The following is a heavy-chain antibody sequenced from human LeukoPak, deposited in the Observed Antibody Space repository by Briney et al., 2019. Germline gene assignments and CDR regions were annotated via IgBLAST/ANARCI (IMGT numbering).Heavy chain of an antibody. V-gene: IGHV3-74*01. CDR2: INSDGSST. D-gene: IGHD4-17*01. Sequence: GGSLRLSCAASGFTLSSYWMHWVRQAPGKGLVWVSRINSDGSSTSYADSVKGRFTISRDNAKNTLYLQMNSLRAEDTAVYYCARGGYGDYEEFDYWGQGTLVTVSS. CDR3: ARGGYGDYEEFDY. CDR1: GFTLSSYW. J-gene: IGHJ4*02.